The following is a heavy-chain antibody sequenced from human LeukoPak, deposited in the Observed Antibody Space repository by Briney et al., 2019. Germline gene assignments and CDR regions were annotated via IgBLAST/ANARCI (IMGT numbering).Heavy chain of an antibody. J-gene: IGHJ3*02. Sequence: PGGSLRLSCAASGFTFSSYWMSWVRQAPGKGLEWVANIKQDGSEKYYVDSVKGRFTISRDNAKNSLYLQMNSLRAEDTAVYYCALPPDYYDSSGYYREVDDAFDIWGQETMVTVSS. CDR3: ALPPDYYDSSGYYREVDDAFDI. D-gene: IGHD3-22*01. V-gene: IGHV3-7*03. CDR2: IKQDGSEK. CDR1: GFTFSSYW.